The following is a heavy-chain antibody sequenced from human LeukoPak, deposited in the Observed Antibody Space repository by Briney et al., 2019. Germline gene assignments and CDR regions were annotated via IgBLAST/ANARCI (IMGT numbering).Heavy chain of an antibody. V-gene: IGHV3-7*01. CDR1: GFTFSSYW. Sequence: GGSLRLSCAASGFTFSSYWMSWVRQAPGKGLEWVANIKEDGSEKYYVDSVKGRFTISRDNANNSLYLQMNSLRAEDTAVYYCAPRYCSSTSCYAFAFDIWGQGTMVSVSS. J-gene: IGHJ3*02. CDR2: IKEDGSEK. CDR3: APRYCSSTSCYAFAFDI. D-gene: IGHD2-2*01.